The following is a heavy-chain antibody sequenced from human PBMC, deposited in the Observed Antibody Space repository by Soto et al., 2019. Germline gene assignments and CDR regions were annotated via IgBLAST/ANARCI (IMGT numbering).Heavy chain of an antibody. CDR2: IIPILGIA. J-gene: IGHJ6*03. CDR3: ARDLKRPYDFGSGYYPSYYYYYYMDV. D-gene: IGHD3-3*01. CDR1: GGTFSSYT. Sequence: QVQLVQSGAEVKKPGSSVKVSCKASGGTFSSYTISWVRQAPGQGLEWMGRIIPILGIANYAQKFQGRVTITADKSTSTAYMELSSLRSEDTAVYYCARDLKRPYDFGSGYYPSYYYYYYMDVWGKGTTVTVSS. V-gene: IGHV1-69*08.